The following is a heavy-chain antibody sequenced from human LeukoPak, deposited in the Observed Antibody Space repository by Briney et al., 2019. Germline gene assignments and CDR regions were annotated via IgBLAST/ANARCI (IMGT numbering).Heavy chain of an antibody. J-gene: IGHJ4*02. V-gene: IGHV5-10-1*01. CDR2: IDPSDSYT. Sequence: GESLKISCKGSGYRFTNYWIGWVRQMPGKGLEWMGRIDPSDSYTNYSPSLQGHVTISVDKSISTAYLQWSSLKASDTAMYYCARTTHTSSSGSYYNVGLETWGQGTLVTVSS. D-gene: IGHD3-10*01. CDR3: ARTTHTSSSGSYYNVGLET. CDR1: GYRFTNYW.